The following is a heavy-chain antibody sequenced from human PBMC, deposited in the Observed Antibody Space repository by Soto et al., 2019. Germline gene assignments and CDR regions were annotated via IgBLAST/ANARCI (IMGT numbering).Heavy chain of an antibody. V-gene: IGHV1-8*01. CDR1: GYTFTSHD. J-gene: IGHJ4*02. Sequence: ASVKVSCKASGYTFTSHDINWVRQATGQGLEWMGWMNPNSGNTGYAQKFQGRVTMTRNTSISTAYMELSSLRSEDTAVYYCATPGYLAYCGGDCLHFDYWGQGTLVNVSS. CDR3: ATPGYLAYCGGDCLHFDY. CDR2: MNPNSGNT. D-gene: IGHD2-21*02.